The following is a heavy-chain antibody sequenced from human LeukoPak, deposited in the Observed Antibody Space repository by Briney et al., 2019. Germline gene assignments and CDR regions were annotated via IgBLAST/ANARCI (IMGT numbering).Heavy chain of an antibody. CDR3: TTVWWFGELGPDY. D-gene: IGHD3-10*01. CDR2: IKSKTDGGTT. CDR1: GFTFSNAW. J-gene: IGHJ4*02. V-gene: IGHV3-15*01. Sequence: GGSLRLSCAASGFTFSNAWMSWVRQAPGKGLEWVGRIKSKTDGGTTDYAAPVKGRFTISRDDSKNTLYLQMNSLKTEETAVYCCTTVWWFGELGPDYWGQGTLVTVSS.